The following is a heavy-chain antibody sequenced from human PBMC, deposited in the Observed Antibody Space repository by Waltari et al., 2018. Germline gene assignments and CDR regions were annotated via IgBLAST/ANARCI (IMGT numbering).Heavy chain of an antibody. Sequence: EVQLVESGGGLVQPGGSLRLSCAASGFTFSRYWMSWVRQAPGKGLEWVANIKQDGSEKYYVDSVKGRFTISRDNAKNSLYLQMNSLRAEDTAVYYCARVDLGGGGQNDYWGQGTLVTVSS. V-gene: IGHV3-7*01. J-gene: IGHJ4*02. CDR2: IKQDGSEK. CDR3: ARVDLGGGGQNDY. CDR1: GFTFSRYW. D-gene: IGHD2-15*01.